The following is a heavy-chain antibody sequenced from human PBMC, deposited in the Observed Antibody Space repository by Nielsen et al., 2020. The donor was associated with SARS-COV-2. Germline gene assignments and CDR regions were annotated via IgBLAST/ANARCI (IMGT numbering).Heavy chain of an antibody. J-gene: IGHJ2*01. CDR1: GGSINSYY. CDR3: ARGDSSGYYYSWYFDL. Sequence: SETLSLTCTVSGGSINSYYWSWIRQPPGKGLEWIGYIYYSGSTNYNPSLKSRVTISVDTSKNQFSLKLSSVTAADTAVYYCARGDSSGYYYSWYFDLWGRGTLVTVSS. V-gene: IGHV4-59*13. CDR2: IYYSGST. D-gene: IGHD3-22*01.